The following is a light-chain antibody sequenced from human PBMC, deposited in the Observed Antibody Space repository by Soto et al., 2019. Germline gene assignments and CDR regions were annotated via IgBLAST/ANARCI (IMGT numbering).Light chain of an antibody. V-gene: IGKV1-5*01. CDR1: QSISSW. CDR3: KQYNNWPY. J-gene: IGKJ5*01. Sequence: IQMTQSPPTLSASVGDRVTITFRASQSISSWLAWYQQKPGKAPKLLIYDASSLESGVPSRFSGSGSETEFTLTIRSLQSEDFAVYFCKQYNNWPYFGQGTRLAIK. CDR2: DAS.